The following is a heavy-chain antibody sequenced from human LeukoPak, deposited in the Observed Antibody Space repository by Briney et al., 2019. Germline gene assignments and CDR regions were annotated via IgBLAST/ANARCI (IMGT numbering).Heavy chain of an antibody. Sequence: SETLSLTCTVSGYSISSGYYWGWIPQPPGKGLEWIGSIYHSGSTYYNPSLKSRVTISVDTSKTQFSLKLSSVTAADTAVYYCARDDYYYYYYMDVWGKGTTVTVSS. CDR3: ARDDYYYYYYMDV. CDR2: IYHSGST. V-gene: IGHV4-38-2*02. J-gene: IGHJ6*03. CDR1: GYSISSGYY.